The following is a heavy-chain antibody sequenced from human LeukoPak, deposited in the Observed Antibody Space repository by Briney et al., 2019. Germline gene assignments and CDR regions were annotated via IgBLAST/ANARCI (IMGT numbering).Heavy chain of an antibody. Sequence: GGSLRLSGAASGFTFITYAMHWVRQAPGKGLEWVAVISYDGSNKYYADSVKGRFTISRDNSKNTLYLQMNSLRAEDTAVYYCARDGNYYDSSDPTDWGQGTLVTVSS. J-gene: IGHJ4*02. V-gene: IGHV3-30-3*01. CDR1: GFTFITYA. CDR3: ARDGNYYDSSDPTD. CDR2: ISYDGSNK. D-gene: IGHD3-22*01.